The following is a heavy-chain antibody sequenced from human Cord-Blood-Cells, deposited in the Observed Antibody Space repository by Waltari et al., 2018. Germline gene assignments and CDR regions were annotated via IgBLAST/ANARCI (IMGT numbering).Heavy chain of an antibody. D-gene: IGHD7-27*01. V-gene: IGHV4-39*01. CDR1: GGAIRSSSYY. Sequence: QLQLQASGPGLVKPSETLSLPCTVCGGAIRSSSYYWGWTRPPPGKGLEWIGSIYYSGSTYYNPSLKSRVTISVDTSKNQFSLKLSSVTAADTAVYYCASLTGDYWGQGTLVTVSS. CDR2: IYYSGST. CDR3: ASLTGDY. J-gene: IGHJ4*02.